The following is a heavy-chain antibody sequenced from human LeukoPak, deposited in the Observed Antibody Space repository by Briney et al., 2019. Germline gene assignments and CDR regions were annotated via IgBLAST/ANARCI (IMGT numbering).Heavy chain of an antibody. CDR2: INHSGST. CDR3: ARAITTIFGVDSVFDY. D-gene: IGHD3-3*01. J-gene: IGHJ4*02. Sequence: PSETLSLTCAVSGGSFSGYYWSWIRQPPGKGLEWIGEINHSGSTNYNPSLKSRVTISVDTSKNQFSLKLSSVTAADTALYYCARAITTIFGVDSVFDYWGQGTLVTVSS. V-gene: IGHV4-34*01. CDR1: GGSFSGYY.